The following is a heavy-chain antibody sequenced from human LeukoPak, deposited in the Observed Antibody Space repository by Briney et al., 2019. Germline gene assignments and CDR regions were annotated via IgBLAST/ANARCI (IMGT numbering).Heavy chain of an antibody. CDR2: QLDDGRSQ. D-gene: IGHD1-26*01. Sequence: GRSLRLSCAAAGFTFSSHSMHWVRQAPGKGLEWVAVQLDDGRSQYFTDSEKGRFTVARANSKSTLYLQMNRLRTDDTAVYYCARDLKGGHFTFDSWGQGTLVTVSS. CDR1: GFTFSSHS. CDR3: ARDLKGGHFTFDS. J-gene: IGHJ4*02. V-gene: IGHV3-30-3*01.